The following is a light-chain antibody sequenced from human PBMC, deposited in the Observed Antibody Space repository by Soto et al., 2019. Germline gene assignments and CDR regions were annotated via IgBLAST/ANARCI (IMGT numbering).Light chain of an antibody. CDR2: GAS. CDR3: HQYNNWPPST. CDR1: QSVSIN. V-gene: IGKV3-15*01. J-gene: IGKJ1*01. Sequence: EVVMTQSPATLSVSPGERATLSCRASQSVSINFAWYQQKPGQAPRLLIFGASTRATSIPARFSGSGSGTEFTLTISSLQYEDFAVCYCHQYNNWPPSTFGQGTKVEIK.